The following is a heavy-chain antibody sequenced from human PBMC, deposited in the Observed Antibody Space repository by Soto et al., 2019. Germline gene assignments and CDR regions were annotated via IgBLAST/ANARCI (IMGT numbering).Heavy chain of an antibody. CDR1: GYTFTSYY. Sequence: GASVKVSCKASGYTFTSYYMHWVRQAPGQGLEWMGIINPSGGSTSYAQKFQGRVTMTRDTSTSTVYMELSSLRSEDTAVYYCASGSGYSSILEYYGMDVWGQGTTVTVSS. CDR2: INPSGGST. D-gene: IGHD6-13*01. J-gene: IGHJ6*02. V-gene: IGHV1-46*01. CDR3: ASGSGYSSILEYYGMDV.